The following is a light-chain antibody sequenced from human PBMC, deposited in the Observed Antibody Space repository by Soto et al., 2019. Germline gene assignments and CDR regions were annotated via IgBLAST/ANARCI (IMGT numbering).Light chain of an antibody. CDR2: AAS. CDR3: QQLNSYPRT. V-gene: IGKV1-9*01. Sequence: IHLTQSPSSLAATLGDRVTITFRASQGISSYLALYQQKPGKAPKLLIYAASTLQSGVPSRFSGSGSGTDFTLTISSLQPEDFATYYCQQLNSYPRTFGRGTKVDIK. J-gene: IGKJ4*02. CDR1: QGISSY.